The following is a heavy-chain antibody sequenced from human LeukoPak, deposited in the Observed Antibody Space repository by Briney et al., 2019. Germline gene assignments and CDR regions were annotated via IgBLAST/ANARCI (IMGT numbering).Heavy chain of an antibody. CDR2: IRSSGDTT. D-gene: IGHD5-24*01. J-gene: IGHJ4*02. CDR3: TKDQADGYTNYGDY. V-gene: IGHV3-23*01. Sequence: GGSLRLSCAASGFTFSSYAMSWVRQAPRKGLDWVSTIRSSGDTTYYADSVKGRFTVSRDNSKRTPNLQMNSLRAEDTAVYYCTKDQADGYTNYGDYWGQGTLVTVSS. CDR1: GFTFSSYA.